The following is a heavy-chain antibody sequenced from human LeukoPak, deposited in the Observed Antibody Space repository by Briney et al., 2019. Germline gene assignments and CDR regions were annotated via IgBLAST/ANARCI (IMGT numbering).Heavy chain of an antibody. CDR3: ARDKRGGNSPFDY. CDR2: IIPIFGTA. CDR1: GGTFISYA. D-gene: IGHD4-23*01. Sequence: SVTVSCKASGGTFISYAISWVRQAPGQGLEWMGGIIPIFGTANYAQKFQGRVTITADESTSTAYMELSSLRSEDTAVYYCARDKRGGNSPFDYWGQGTLVTVSS. J-gene: IGHJ4*02. V-gene: IGHV1-69*13.